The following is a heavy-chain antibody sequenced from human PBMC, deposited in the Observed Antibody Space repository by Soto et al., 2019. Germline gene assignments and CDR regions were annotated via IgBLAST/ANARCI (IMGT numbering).Heavy chain of an antibody. D-gene: IGHD3-10*01. V-gene: IGHV4-30-2*01. Sequence: SETLSLTCAVSGGSISSGGYSWSWIRQPPGKGLEWIGYIYHSGSTYYNPSLKSRVTISVDRSKNQFSLKLSSVTAADTAVYYCARSYGSGNYYGVPSNWFDPWGQGILVTVSS. J-gene: IGHJ5*02. CDR1: GGSISSGGYS. CDR3: ARSYGSGNYYGVPSNWFDP. CDR2: IYHSGST.